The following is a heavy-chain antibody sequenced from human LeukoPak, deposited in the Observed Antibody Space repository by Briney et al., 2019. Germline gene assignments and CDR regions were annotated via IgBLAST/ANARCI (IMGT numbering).Heavy chain of an antibody. D-gene: IGHD1-7*01. Sequence: SGPALVKPKQTLTLTLTSSGFTLSTSGMCVSWIRQPPGKALEWLARIDWDDDKYYSISLRTRLTISKDTSKNQVVLTMTNMRTLDTRTYYCARTPRNYGAEWIDPWGQGTLVTVSS. V-gene: IGHV2-70*11. CDR1: GFTLSTSGMC. CDR2: IDWDDDK. CDR3: ARTPRNYGAEWIDP. J-gene: IGHJ5*02.